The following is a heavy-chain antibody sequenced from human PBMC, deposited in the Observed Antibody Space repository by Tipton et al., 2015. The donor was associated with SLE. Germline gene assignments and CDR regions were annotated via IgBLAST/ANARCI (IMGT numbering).Heavy chain of an antibody. J-gene: IGHJ4*02. Sequence: TLSLTCTVSGGSISSSNHYWGWIRQPPGKGLEWVGSAYYSRYTYFNPSLKSRVIISVDTSKNQFSLKLSSVTAADTAVYYCARLGTGIFDYWGQGTLVTVSS. D-gene: IGHD1-1*01. CDR3: ARLGTGIFDY. CDR2: AYYSRYT. V-gene: IGHV4-39*07. CDR1: GGSISSSNHY.